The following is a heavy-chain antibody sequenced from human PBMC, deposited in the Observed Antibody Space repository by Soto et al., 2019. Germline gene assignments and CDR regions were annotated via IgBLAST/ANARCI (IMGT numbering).Heavy chain of an antibody. CDR3: ARSMYSTSAQLYYGMDV. V-gene: IGHV4-38-2*02. J-gene: IGHJ6*02. CDR2: MYHSGIT. CDR1: GGSIRSGYF. Sequence: SETLSLTCSVSGGSIRSGYFWGWIRQPPGKGLEWIGSMYHSGITYYNLSLKSRVTISVDTSKNQLSLKLSSATAADTAVYYCARSMYSTSAQLYYGMDVWGQGTTVTVSS. D-gene: IGHD6-6*01.